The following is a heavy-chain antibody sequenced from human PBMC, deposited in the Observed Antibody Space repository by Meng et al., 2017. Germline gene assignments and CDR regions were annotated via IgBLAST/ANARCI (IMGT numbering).Heavy chain of an antibody. Sequence: GESLKISCAASGFTFSSYSMNWVRQAPGKGLEWVSSISSSSNYIYYADSVQGRFTISRDNTKNSLYLQMNSLRAEDTAVYYCARVLSWESSSWYVWGQGTMVTVSS. V-gene: IGHV3-21*01. CDR3: ARVLSWESSSWYV. D-gene: IGHD6-13*01. CDR2: ISSSSNYI. CDR1: GFTFSSYS. J-gene: IGHJ3*01.